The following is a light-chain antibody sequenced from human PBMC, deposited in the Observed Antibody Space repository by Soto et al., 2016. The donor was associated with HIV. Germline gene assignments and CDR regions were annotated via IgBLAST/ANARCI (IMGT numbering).Light chain of an antibody. CDR2: AAS. CDR1: QSISSY. V-gene: IGKV1-39*01. CDR3: QQSYSTPVT. Sequence: DIQMTQSPSSLSAFVGDKVTITCRANQSISSYLSWYQQRPGRAPSLLIYAASTLQSGVPSRFSGGGSGTDFTLTISSLQPEDFKIYYCQQSYSTPVTFGQGTKVEIK. J-gene: IGKJ1*01.